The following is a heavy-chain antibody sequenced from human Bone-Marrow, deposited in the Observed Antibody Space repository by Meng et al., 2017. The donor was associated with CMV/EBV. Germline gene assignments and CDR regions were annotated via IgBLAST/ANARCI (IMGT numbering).Heavy chain of an antibody. CDR2: ISYDGSNK. CDR3: ASRSSGAHAFDI. J-gene: IGHJ3*02. CDR1: GFTFSSYA. D-gene: IGHD2-15*01. Sequence: GESLKISCAASGFTFSSYAMHWVRQAPGKGLEWVAVISYDGSNKYYEDSVKGRFTISRENSKNTLYLQMNSLRAEDTAVYYCASRSSGAHAFDIWGQGTMVTVSS. V-gene: IGHV3-30*04.